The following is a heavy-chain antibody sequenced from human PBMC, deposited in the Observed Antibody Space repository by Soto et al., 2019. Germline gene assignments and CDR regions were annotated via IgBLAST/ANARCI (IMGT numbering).Heavy chain of an antibody. CDR3: SRDLNLGSFYY. CDR1: GFTVSNNY. V-gene: IGHV3-66*01. J-gene: IGHJ4*02. CDR2: LDSGGST. Sequence: GSLRLSCAASGFTVSNNYLNWVRQAPGKGLEWVSFLDSGGSTYYSDSAKGRFTISRDNAKNSLYLQMNSLRAEDTAVYYCSRDLNLGSFYYWGQGTLVTVSS.